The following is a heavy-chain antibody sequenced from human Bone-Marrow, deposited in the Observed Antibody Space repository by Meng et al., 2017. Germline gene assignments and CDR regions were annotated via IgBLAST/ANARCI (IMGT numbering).Heavy chain of an antibody. Sequence: ASVKVSCKPSGYNFPDYYIHWVRRAPGQGLEWMGIINPRPGSTTYAQKFQGRVTMTRDTSTSTVYMELSSLRSEDTAVYYCVRYGDYSDTAFDIWGQGTMVTVSS. D-gene: IGHD4-17*01. V-gene: IGHV1-46*01. CDR1: GYNFPDYY. J-gene: IGHJ3*02. CDR2: INPRPGST. CDR3: VRYGDYSDTAFDI.